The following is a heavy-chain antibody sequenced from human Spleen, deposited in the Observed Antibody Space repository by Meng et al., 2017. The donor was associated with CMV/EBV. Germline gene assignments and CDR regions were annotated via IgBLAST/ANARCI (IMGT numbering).Heavy chain of an antibody. CDR3: AKEGAYDREIDS. Sequence: GGSLRLSCAASGFTFTTYTMHWVRQAPGKGLEWVGIIRYDGSNKNYGDAVKGRFTISRDNYRSTSYLDMTSLKPEDTAVYYCAKEGAYDREIDSWGQGVLVTVSS. J-gene: IGHJ4*02. CDR1: GFTFTTYT. CDR2: IRYDGSNK. V-gene: IGHV3-30*02. D-gene: IGHD5-12*01.